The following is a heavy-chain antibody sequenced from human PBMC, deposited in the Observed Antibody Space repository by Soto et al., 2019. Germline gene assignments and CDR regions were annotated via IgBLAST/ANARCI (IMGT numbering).Heavy chain of an antibody. J-gene: IGHJ4*02. CDR2: IDPSDSYT. D-gene: IGHD3-22*01. V-gene: IGHV5-10-1*01. Sequence: VESLKISCNGSGYGFTSDWISWVRQMPGKGLEWMGRIDPSDSYTNYSPSFQGHVTISADKSISTAYLQWSSLKASDTAMYYCARLRVDSNTGDYWGQGTLVTVSS. CDR1: GYGFTSDW. CDR3: ARLRVDSNTGDY.